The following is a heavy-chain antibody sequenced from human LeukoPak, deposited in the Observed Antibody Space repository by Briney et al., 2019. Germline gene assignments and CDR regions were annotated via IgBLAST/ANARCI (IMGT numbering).Heavy chain of an antibody. CDR3: ARAPSSSWYSFAY. D-gene: IGHD6-13*01. CDR1: GGTFSSYA. CDR2: IIPIFGTA. V-gene: IGHV1-69*06. Sequence: SVKVSCKASGGTFSSYAISWVRQAPGQGLEWMGGIIPIFGTANYAQKFQGRVTITADKSTSTAYMELSSLRSEDTVVYYCARAPSSSWYSFAYWGQGTLVTVSS. J-gene: IGHJ4*02.